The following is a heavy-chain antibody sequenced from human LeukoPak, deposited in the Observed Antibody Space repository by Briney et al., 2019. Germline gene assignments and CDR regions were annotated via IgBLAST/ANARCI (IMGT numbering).Heavy chain of an antibody. V-gene: IGHV4-61*02. CDR3: ARGDYPYYYGMDV. J-gene: IGHJ6*02. D-gene: IGHD4-11*01. CDR1: GGSISSGSHY. Sequence: SETLSLTCTVSGGSISSGSHYWSWIRQPAGKGLEWIGRIYTSGSTNYNPSLKSRVTISVDTSKNQFSLKLSSVTAADTAVYYCARGDYPYYYGMDVWGQGTTVTVSS. CDR2: IYTSGST.